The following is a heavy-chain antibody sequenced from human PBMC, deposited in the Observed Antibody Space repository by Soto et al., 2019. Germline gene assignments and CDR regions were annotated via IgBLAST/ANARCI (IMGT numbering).Heavy chain of an antibody. D-gene: IGHD3-9*01. J-gene: IGHJ4*02. CDR3: AKVTGYYMDH. CDR2: ISSSSTYI. Sequence: EVQVVESGGGLVKPGGSLRLSCAAYGFTFSSHSMNWVRQAPGKGLEWVSTISSSSTYIYYADSVKGRFTISRDNAKNSLYLQMNSLRAEDTAVYYCAKVTGYYMDHWGQGTLVTVSS. V-gene: IGHV3-21*04. CDR1: GFTFSSHS.